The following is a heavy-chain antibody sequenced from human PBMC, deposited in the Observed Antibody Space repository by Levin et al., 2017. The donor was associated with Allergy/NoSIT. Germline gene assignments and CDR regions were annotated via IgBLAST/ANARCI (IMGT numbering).Heavy chain of an antibody. CDR2: INHSGST. Sequence: GSLRLSCAVYGGSFSGYYWSWISQPPGKGLEWIGEINHSGSTNYNPSLKSRVTISVDTSKNQFSLKLSSVTAADTAVYYCARGLPGVYCSSTSCYSGWFDPWGQGTLVTVSS. J-gene: IGHJ5*02. V-gene: IGHV4-34*01. CDR3: ARGLPGVYCSSTSCYSGWFDP. D-gene: IGHD2-2*01. CDR1: GGSFSGYY.